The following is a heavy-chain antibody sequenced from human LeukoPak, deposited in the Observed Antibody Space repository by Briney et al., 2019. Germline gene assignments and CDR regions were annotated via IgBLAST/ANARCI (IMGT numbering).Heavy chain of an antibody. CDR2: ISYDGSNK. Sequence: GRSLRLSCAASGFTFSSYGMHWVRQAPGKGLEWVAVISYDGSNKYYADSVKGRFTISRDNSKNTLYLQMNSLRAEDTAVYYCAKEALAPPTGNVLRFLEWPPRDYWGQGTLVTVSS. J-gene: IGHJ4*02. CDR3: AKEALAPPTGNVLRFLEWPPRDY. CDR1: GFTFSSYG. D-gene: IGHD3-3*01. V-gene: IGHV3-30*18.